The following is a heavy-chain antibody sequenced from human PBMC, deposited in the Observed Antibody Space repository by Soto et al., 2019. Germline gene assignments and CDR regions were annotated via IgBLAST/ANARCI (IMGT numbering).Heavy chain of an antibody. CDR2: INSDGSVS. CDR1: GFTFSNYW. J-gene: IGHJ6*03. Sequence: EVKLVESGGGLVQPGGSLRLSCAASGFTFSNYWMYWVRQAPGQGLVWVSRINSDGSVSRYADSVKGRLTISRDNVKNTLYLQMNSLRVDDTAVYYCARGDCVGGSCYSLAGSFYYDMDVWGKGTTVTVFS. V-gene: IGHV3-74*01. CDR3: ARGDCVGGSCYSLAGSFYYDMDV. D-gene: IGHD2-15*01.